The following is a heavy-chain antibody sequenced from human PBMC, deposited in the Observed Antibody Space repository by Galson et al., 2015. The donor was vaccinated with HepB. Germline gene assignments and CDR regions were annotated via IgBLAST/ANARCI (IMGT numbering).Heavy chain of an antibody. D-gene: IGHD4-17*01. V-gene: IGHV1-2*06. J-gene: IGHJ2*01. CDR3: ARDKVYGDYDVEWFFGR. Sequence: SVKVSCKASRYTFTGYYIHWVRQAPGQGLVWMGRINPNSGDTNYAQKFQGRVTMTTDTSTSTAYMELRSLRSDDTAVYYCARDKVYGDYDVEWFFGRWGRGTLVTVSS. CDR2: INPNSGDT. CDR1: RYTFTGYY.